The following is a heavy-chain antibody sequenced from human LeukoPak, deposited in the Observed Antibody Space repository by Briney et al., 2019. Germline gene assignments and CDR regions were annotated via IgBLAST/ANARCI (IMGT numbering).Heavy chain of an antibody. J-gene: IGHJ4*02. CDR1: GFTFSSYA. Sequence: GGSLRLSCAASGFTFSSYAFHWVRQAPGKGLEYVSAISSNGGRTYYANSVKGRFSISRDNSKNTLYLQMGSLRTEDMGVYYCARVAGRIAARSSTPPYVYWGQGTLVTVSS. D-gene: IGHD6-6*01. V-gene: IGHV3-64*01. CDR3: ARVAGRIAARSSTPPYVY. CDR2: ISSNGGRT.